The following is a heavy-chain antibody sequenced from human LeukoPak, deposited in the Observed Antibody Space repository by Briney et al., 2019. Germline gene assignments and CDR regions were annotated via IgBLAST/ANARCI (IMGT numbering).Heavy chain of an antibody. CDR1: GFTFSSYG. CDR3: AKEREWFGELPLGY. V-gene: IGHV3-30*18. Sequence: GGPLRLSCAASGFTFSSYGMHWVRQAPGKGLEWVAVISNDGSNEYYADSVKGRFTISRDNSKNTLYLQMNSLRAEDTAVYYCAKEREWFGELPLGYWGQGTLVTVSS. CDR2: ISNDGSNE. D-gene: IGHD3-10*01. J-gene: IGHJ4*02.